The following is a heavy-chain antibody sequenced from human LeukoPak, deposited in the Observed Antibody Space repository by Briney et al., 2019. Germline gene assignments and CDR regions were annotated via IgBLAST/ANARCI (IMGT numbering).Heavy chain of an antibody. J-gene: IGHJ6*02. CDR1: GYTFTSYG. CDR2: ISAYNGNT. D-gene: IGHD3-9*01. CDR3: AREGYDILTGSVSYYGMDV. Sequence: ASVKVSCKASGYTFTSYGISWVRQAPGQGLEWMGWISAYNGNTNYAQKLQGRVTMTTDTSTSTAYMELRSLRSDDTAVYYCAREGYDILTGSVSYYGMDVWGQGTTVIVSS. V-gene: IGHV1-18*01.